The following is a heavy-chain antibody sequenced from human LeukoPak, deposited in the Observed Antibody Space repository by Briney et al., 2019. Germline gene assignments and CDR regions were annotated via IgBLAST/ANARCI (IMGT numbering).Heavy chain of an antibody. Sequence: SETLSLTCTASGGSISSYYWSWIRQPPGKGLEYIGYIYYSGNTNYNPSLNSRDTISVDTYKNQFSLKLSSVPAADTAVYYCARRGSGASLEYYFDLWGRGTLVTVSS. D-gene: IGHD1-14*01. J-gene: IGHJ2*01. CDR3: ARRGSGASLEYYFDL. CDR2: IYYSGNT. V-gene: IGHV4-59*08. CDR1: GGSISSYY.